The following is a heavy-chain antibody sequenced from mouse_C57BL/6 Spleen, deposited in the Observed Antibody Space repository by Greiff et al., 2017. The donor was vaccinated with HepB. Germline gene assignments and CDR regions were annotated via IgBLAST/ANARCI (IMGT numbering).Heavy chain of an antibody. CDR3: ARRVAVGGYFDV. D-gene: IGHD1-1*01. CDR2: IDPSDSYT. CDR1: GYTFTSYW. J-gene: IGHJ1*03. V-gene: IGHV1-69*01. Sequence: VQLQESGAELVMPGASVKLSCKASGYTFTSYWMHWVKQRPGQGLEWIGEIDPSDSYTNYNQKFKGKSTLTVDKSSSTAYMQLSSLTSEDSAVYYCARRVAVGGYFDVWGTGTTVTVSS.